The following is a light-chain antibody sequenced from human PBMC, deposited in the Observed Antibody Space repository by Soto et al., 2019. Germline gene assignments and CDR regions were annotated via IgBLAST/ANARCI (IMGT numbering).Light chain of an antibody. CDR2: VNSDGSH. V-gene: IGLV4-69*02. Sequence: QPVLTQSPSASASLGASGTLTCTLSSGHSDDAIACHQRLPGKGPSFLLKVNSDGSHSRGDGIPDRFSASSSGAERYLIISSLQSEDEADYYCQRWDTGVLCVFGGGTKLTVL. CDR1: SGHSDDA. J-gene: IGLJ2*01. CDR3: QRWDTGVLCV.